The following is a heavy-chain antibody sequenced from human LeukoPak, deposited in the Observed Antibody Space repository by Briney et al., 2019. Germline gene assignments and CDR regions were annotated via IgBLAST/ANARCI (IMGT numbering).Heavy chain of an antibody. CDR3: ARDIGGDTDGRASYWFAP. CDR2: SNYFGTT. D-gene: IGHD1-1*01. Sequence: SETLSLTCTVSGGSIRSHSWHWIRQSPGKGLEWIGSSNYFGTTTYKPSLKSRVTLSVDTSKNQFSLKLTSVTAADTAVYYCARDIGGDTDGRASYWFAPWGQGTLVTVSS. V-gene: IGHV4-59*11. CDR1: GGSIRSHS. J-gene: IGHJ5*02.